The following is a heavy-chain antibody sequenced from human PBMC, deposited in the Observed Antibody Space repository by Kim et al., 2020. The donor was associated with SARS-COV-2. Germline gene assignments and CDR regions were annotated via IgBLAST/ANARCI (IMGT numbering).Heavy chain of an antibody. CDR2: INPNSGGT. CDR1: GYTFTGYY. V-gene: IGHV1-2*02. Sequence: ASVKVSCKASGYTFTGYYMHWVRQAPGQGLAWMGWINPNSGGTNYAQKFQGRVTMTRDTSISTAYMELSRLRSDDTAVYYCARDSSEGVVVIPLDYWGQGTLVTVSS. D-gene: IGHD3-22*01. CDR3: ARDSSEGVVVIPLDY. J-gene: IGHJ4*02.